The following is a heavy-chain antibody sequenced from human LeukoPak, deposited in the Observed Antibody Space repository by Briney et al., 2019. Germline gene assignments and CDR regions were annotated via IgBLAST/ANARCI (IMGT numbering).Heavy chain of an antibody. D-gene: IGHD2-15*01. J-gene: IGHJ4*02. Sequence: PSQTLSLTCTVSGGSISSGDYYWSWIRQPPGKGLEWIGYIYYSGSTYYNPSLKSRVTISVDTSKNQFSLKLSSVTAADTAAYYCARVYCSGGSCYSGGWSNFDYWGQGTLVTVSS. CDR2: IYYSGST. CDR3: ARVYCSGGSCYSGGWSNFDY. CDR1: GGSISSGDYY. V-gene: IGHV4-30-4*01.